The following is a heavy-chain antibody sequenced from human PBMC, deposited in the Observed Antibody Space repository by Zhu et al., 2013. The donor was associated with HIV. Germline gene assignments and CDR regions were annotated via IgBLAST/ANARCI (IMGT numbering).Heavy chain of an antibody. J-gene: IGHJ5*02. CDR2: ISAYNGNT. V-gene: IGHV1-18*01. Sequence: QVQLVQSGAEVKKPGASVKVSCKASGYTFTSYGISWVRQAPGQGLEWMGWISAYNGNTNYAQKLQGRVTMTTDTSTSTAYMELRSLRSDDTAVYYCARVGVGIMRRTEYSSSRSNWFDPLGPGNPGSPSPQ. CDR3: ARVGVGIMRRTEYSSSRSNWFDP. CDR1: GYTFTSYG. D-gene: IGHD6-13*01.